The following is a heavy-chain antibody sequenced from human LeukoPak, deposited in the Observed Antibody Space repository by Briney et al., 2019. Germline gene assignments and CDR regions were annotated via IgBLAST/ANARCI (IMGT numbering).Heavy chain of an antibody. D-gene: IGHD2-2*02. V-gene: IGHV3-21*04. CDR1: GFTFSSYS. CDR2: ISWNSGVI. CDR3: ARGGVVVPAAIFY. Sequence: GGSLRLSCAASGFTFSSYSMNWVRQAPGKGLEWVSGISWNSGVIAYADSVKGRFTISRDNAKHSLYLQMNSLRAEDTALYYCARGGVVVPAAIFYWGQGTLVTVSS. J-gene: IGHJ4*02.